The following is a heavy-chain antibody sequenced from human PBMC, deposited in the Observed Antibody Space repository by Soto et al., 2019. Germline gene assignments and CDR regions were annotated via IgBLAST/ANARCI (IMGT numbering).Heavy chain of an antibody. V-gene: IGHV3-30*03. CDR2: ISYDGSNK. Sequence: HPGVSLRLSCSASGFTFSSYGMHWVRQAPGKGLEWVAVISYDGSNKYYADSVKGRFTISRDNSKNTLYLQMNSLRAEDTAVYYCARRTVVVTADYWYFDLWGRGTLVTVSS. CDR3: ARRTVVVTADYWYFDL. D-gene: IGHD2-21*02. J-gene: IGHJ2*01. CDR1: GFTFSSYG.